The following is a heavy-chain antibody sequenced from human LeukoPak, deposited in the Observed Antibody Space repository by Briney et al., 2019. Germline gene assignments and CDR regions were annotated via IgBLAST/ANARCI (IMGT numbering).Heavy chain of an antibody. CDR1: GFTFDDYG. J-gene: IGHJ4*02. CDR2: INWNGGST. D-gene: IGHD2-2*02. CDR3: ARDLQYCSSTSCYTSDY. Sequence: GGSLRLSCAASGFTFDDYGMSWVRQAPGKGLEWVSGINWNGGSTGYADFVKGRFTISRDNAKNSLYLQMNSLRAEDTALYYCARDLQYCSSTSCYTSDYWGQGTLVTVSS. V-gene: IGHV3-20*04.